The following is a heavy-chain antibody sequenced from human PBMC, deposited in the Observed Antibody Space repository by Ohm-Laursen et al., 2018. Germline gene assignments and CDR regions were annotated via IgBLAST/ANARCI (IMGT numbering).Heavy chain of an antibody. D-gene: IGHD3-3*01. J-gene: IGHJ4*02. V-gene: IGHV3-66*01. CDR1: GFTVSTNY. Sequence: SLRLSCAASGFTVSTNYMNWVRQAPGKGLEWVSVIYSGGSTYYADSVKGRFTISRDTSKNTLYLQMNSLRAEDTAVYYCARDYYDFWSGTWGYWGQGTLVTVSS. CDR2: IYSGGST. CDR3: ARDYYDFWSGTWGY.